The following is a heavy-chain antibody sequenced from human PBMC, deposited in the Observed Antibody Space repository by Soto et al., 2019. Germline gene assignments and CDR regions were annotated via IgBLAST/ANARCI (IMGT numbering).Heavy chain of an antibody. V-gene: IGHV3-23*01. CDR2: ISGGTSST. Sequence: EVQLLESGGGLVQPGGSLRLSGAASGFTFSSYAMSWVRQAPGKGLEWVSAISGGTSSTYYADSVKGRFTISRDNSKNTLYLQMNSLRAEDTAVYYCAKERWAAAGTPTLDYWGQGTLVTVSS. J-gene: IGHJ4*02. D-gene: IGHD6-13*01. CDR3: AKERWAAAGTPTLDY. CDR1: GFTFSSYA.